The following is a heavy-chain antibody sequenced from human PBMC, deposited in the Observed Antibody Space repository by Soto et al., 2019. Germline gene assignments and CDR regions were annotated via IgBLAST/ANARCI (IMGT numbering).Heavy chain of an antibody. D-gene: IGHD3-16*01. CDR2: IRSGANNYLT. CDR1: GFSFSDFA. CDR3: ARGGGMGVNDY. J-gene: IGHJ4*02. Sequence: EVQLVESGGGLVQPGGSLKLSCEGSGFSFSDFAMHWVRQAPGKGLEWIARIRSGANNYLTAHPASVTGRFTISRDDSKNTSYLQMDGLTSEDTAMYFCARGGGMGVNDYWGQGSMVTVSS. V-gene: IGHV3-73*02.